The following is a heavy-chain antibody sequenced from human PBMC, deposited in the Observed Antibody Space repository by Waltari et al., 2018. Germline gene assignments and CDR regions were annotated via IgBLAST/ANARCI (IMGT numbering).Heavy chain of an antibody. J-gene: IGHJ4*02. V-gene: IGHV3-66*01. CDR2: INSGGGST. CDR3: ARAPRGFIAAAGIGFDY. Sequence: EVQLVESGGGLAKPGGSLTLSCAASGFSFSYYFMSWVRQAPGKGLEWISGINSGGGSTYYADSVKGRFTISRENAKNTLYLQMDSLRAEDTAVYYCARAPRGFIAAAGIGFDYWGQGVLVTVSS. CDR1: GFSFSYYF. D-gene: IGHD6-13*01.